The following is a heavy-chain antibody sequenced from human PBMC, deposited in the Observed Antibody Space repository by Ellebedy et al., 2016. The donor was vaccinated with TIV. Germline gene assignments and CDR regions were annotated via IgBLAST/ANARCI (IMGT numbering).Heavy chain of an antibody. D-gene: IGHD1-1*01. CDR3: AGRAYNWNDGSLFDY. CDR2: IKQDGSEK. CDR1: GFTFPTYW. V-gene: IGHV3-7*03. Sequence: GGSLRLSCAASGFTFPTYWMNWVRQAPGKGLEWVANIKQDGSEKYYVDSVKGRFTISRDNAKNSLYLQMNSLRAEDTAVYYCAGRAYNWNDGSLFDYWGQGTLVTVSS. J-gene: IGHJ4*02.